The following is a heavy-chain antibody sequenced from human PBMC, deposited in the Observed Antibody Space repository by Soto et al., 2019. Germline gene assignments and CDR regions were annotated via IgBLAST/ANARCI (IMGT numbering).Heavy chain of an antibody. CDR2: ITGSSGST. J-gene: IGHJ6*02. Sequence: GGSLRLSCSASGFIFSAYAMSWVRQAPGKGLGWVAVITGSSGSTHYADSVKGRFTVSSDNSKNTLFLQMKSLRADDTAVYYCAKGLSAAWDYFYGMDFWGPGTTVTVSS. CDR3: AKGLSAAWDYFYGMDF. CDR1: GFIFSAYA. V-gene: IGHV3-23*01. D-gene: IGHD2-15*01.